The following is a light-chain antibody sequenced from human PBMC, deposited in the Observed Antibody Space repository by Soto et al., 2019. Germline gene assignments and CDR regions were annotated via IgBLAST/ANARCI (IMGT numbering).Light chain of an antibody. J-gene: IGLJ1*01. CDR2: RNS. CDR1: SSNIGSNF. Sequence: QSVLTQPPSASGTPGQRVTISCSGRSSNIGSNFVYWYQHLPGTAPKLVIYRNSQRPSGVPDRFSGSKSGTSASLAISGLPSEDEADYYCAGWDDSLSGYVFGPGTKLTVL. V-gene: IGLV1-47*01. CDR3: AGWDDSLSGYV.